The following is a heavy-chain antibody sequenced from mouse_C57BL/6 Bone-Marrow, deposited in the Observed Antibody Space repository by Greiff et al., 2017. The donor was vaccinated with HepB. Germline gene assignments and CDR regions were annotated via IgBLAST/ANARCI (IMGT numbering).Heavy chain of an antibody. CDR3: AREGTTVVAGPYAMDY. V-gene: IGHV2-9-1*01. CDR1: GFSLTSYA. Sequence: VMLVESGPGLVSPSQSLSITCTVSGFSLTSYAISWVRQPPGKGLEWLGVIWTGGGTNYNSALKSRLSISKDNSKSQVFLKMNSLQTDDTARYYCAREGTTVVAGPYAMDYWGQGTSVTVSS. J-gene: IGHJ4*01. D-gene: IGHD1-1*01. CDR2: IWTGGGT.